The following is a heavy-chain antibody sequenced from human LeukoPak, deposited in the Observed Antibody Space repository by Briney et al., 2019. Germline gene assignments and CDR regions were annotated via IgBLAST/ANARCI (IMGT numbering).Heavy chain of an antibody. J-gene: IGHJ4*02. V-gene: IGHV1-69*05. Sequence: SVKVSCKASGGTFSSYAISWVRQAPGQGLEWMGGIIPIFGTANYAQKFQGRVTITTDESTSTAYMELSSLRSEDTAVYYCARAGGGNSEGYYFDYWGQGTLVTVSS. CDR1: GGTFSSYA. D-gene: IGHD4-23*01. CDR3: ARAGGGNSEGYYFDY. CDR2: IIPIFGTA.